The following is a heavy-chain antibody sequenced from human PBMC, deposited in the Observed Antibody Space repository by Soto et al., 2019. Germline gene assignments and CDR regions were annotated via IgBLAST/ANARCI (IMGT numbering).Heavy chain of an antibody. CDR1: GFTFSSHP. D-gene: IGHD6-25*01. V-gene: IGHV3-64*02. J-gene: IGHJ4*02. CDR3: ARGAAVDGGNSLLLDY. Sequence: PGGSLRLSCAASGFTFSSHPMHCVRQSPGKGLEHFAVINQEGDTTEYADSVKGRFTISRDNSKNTLFLQLGSVRDDDMAVYYCARGAAVDGGNSLLLDYWGQGTQVTVSS. CDR2: INQEGDTT.